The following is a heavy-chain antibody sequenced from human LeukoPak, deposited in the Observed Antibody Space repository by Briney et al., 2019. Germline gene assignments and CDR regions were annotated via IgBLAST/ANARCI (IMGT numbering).Heavy chain of an antibody. D-gene: IGHD2-2*01. J-gene: IGHJ4*02. CDR1: GLTGSHNY. Sequence: GGSLRLSCAASGLTGSHNYVSWVRQAPGKGLEWVSAIHTSGDTCYADSVKGRFTISRDTSKNTLYLQINSLRVEDTAVYYCVRAAPRDCSPASCSLFDTWGQGTLVTVSS. V-gene: IGHV3-53*01. CDR3: VRAAPRDCSPASCSLFDT. CDR2: IHTSGDT.